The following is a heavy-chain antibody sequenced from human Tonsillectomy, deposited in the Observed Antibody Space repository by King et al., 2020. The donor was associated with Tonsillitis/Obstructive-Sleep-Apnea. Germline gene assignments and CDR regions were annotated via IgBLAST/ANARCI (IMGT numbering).Heavy chain of an antibody. V-gene: IGHV4-59*01. CDR1: GGSISSYY. J-gene: IGHJ3*02. CDR3: ARDMVLEAGGDAFDI. CDR2: IYYSGGT. D-gene: IGHD2-8*01. Sequence: VQLQESGPGLVKPSETLSLTCTVSGGSISSYYWSWIRQPPGKGLDWVGYIYYSGGTNYNPSLKSRVTISVDTSKNQFSLKLSSVTAADTAVYYCARDMVLEAGGDAFDIWGQGTMVTVSS.